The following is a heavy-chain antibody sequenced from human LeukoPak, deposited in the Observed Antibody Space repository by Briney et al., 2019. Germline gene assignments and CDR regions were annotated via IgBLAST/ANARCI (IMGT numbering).Heavy chain of an antibody. Sequence: ASVKVSCKASGYTFTSYGINWVRQATGQGLEWMGWMNPNSGNTGYAQKFQGRVTMTRNTSISTAYMELSSLRSEDTAVYYCALRGYSYGSPYYYYYYMDVWGKATTVTVSS. CDR1: GYTFTSYG. CDR2: MNPNSGNT. V-gene: IGHV1-8*01. CDR3: ALRGYSYGSPYYYYYYMDV. J-gene: IGHJ6*03. D-gene: IGHD5-18*01.